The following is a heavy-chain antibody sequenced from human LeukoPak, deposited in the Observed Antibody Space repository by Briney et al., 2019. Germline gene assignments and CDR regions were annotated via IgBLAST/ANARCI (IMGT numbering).Heavy chain of an antibody. V-gene: IGHV4-34*01. CDR2: INHSGST. J-gene: IGHJ2*01. Sequence: PSETLSLTCAVCGGSFRGYYWSWIRQPSGKGLEWIGEINHSGSTDDNPSLKSRVTISVDTSKGQFSLKLNSVTAADTAVYYCARRLDLWGRGTLVTVSS. CDR1: GGSFRGYY. CDR3: ARRLDL.